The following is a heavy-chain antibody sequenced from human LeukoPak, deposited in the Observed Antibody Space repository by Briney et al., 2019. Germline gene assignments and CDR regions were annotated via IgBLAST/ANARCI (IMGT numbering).Heavy chain of an antibody. CDR3: ARASYGPTRYYYYGMDV. Sequence: SETLSLTCTVSGGSVSSGSYYWSWIRQPPGKGLEWIGEINHSGSTNYNPSLKSRVTISVDTSKNQFSLKLSSVTAEDTAVYYCARASYGPTRYYYYGMDVWGQGTTVTVSS. CDR1: GGSVSSGSYY. D-gene: IGHD5-18*01. J-gene: IGHJ6*02. V-gene: IGHV4-39*07. CDR2: INHSGST.